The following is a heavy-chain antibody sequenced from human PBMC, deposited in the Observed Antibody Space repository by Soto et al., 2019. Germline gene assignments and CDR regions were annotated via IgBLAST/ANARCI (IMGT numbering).Heavy chain of an antibody. V-gene: IGHV3-23*01. CDR2: ISGSGGST. Sequence: GGSLRLSCAASGFTFSSYAMSWVRQAPGKGLEWVSAISGSGGSTYYADSVKGRFTISRDNSKNTLYLQMNSLRAEDTAVYFCAIRGYSYEYYFDYWGQGTLVTVSS. CDR3: AIRGYSYEYYFDY. CDR1: GFTFSSYA. D-gene: IGHD5-18*01. J-gene: IGHJ4*02.